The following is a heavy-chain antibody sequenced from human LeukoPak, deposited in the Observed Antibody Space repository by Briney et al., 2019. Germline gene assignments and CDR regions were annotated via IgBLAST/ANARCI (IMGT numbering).Heavy chain of an antibody. Sequence: GGSLRLSCAASGFTFSSYEMNWVRQAPGKGLEWVSYISGSDSTIYYADSVKGRFTISRDNAKNSLYLQMNSLRAEDTAIYYCARDRRGYCSSPSCPEGLYYHYMGVWGKGTTVTISS. J-gene: IGHJ6*03. CDR3: ARDRRGYCSSPSCPEGLYYHYMGV. D-gene: IGHD2-2*01. CDR1: GFTFSSYE. CDR2: ISGSDSTI. V-gene: IGHV3-48*03.